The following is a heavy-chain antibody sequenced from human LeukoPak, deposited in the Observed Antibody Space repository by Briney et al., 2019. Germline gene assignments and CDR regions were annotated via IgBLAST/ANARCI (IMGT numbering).Heavy chain of an antibody. CDR1: GFTFGDYA. Sequence: GGSLRLSCTASGFTFGDYAMSWVRQAPGKGLEWVGFIRSKAYGGTTEYAASVKGRFTISRDDSKSIAYLQMNSLKTEDTAVYYCTRDHRSSTSPSWFDPWGQGTLVTVSS. CDR2: IRSKAYGGTT. D-gene: IGHD2-2*01. V-gene: IGHV3-49*04. CDR3: TRDHRSSTSPSWFDP. J-gene: IGHJ5*02.